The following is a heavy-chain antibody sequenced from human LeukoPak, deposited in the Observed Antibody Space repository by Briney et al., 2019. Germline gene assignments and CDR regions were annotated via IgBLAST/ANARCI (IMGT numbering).Heavy chain of an antibody. CDR1: GDSMSTYY. V-gene: IGHV4-39*01. Sequence: SETLSLTCTVSGDSMSTYYWTWIRQPPGKGLEWIGSIYYSGSTYYNPSLKSRVTISVDTSKNQFSLKLSSVTAADTAVYYCARHSDYWGQGTLVTVSS. CDR2: IYYSGST. J-gene: IGHJ4*02. CDR3: ARHSDY.